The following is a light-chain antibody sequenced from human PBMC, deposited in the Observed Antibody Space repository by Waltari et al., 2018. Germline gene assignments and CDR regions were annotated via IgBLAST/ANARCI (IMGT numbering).Light chain of an antibody. Sequence: IVMTQSPATLSVSPGERATLPCRASQSVSSNLAWYQQKPGQAPRLLISGASTSATGIPGRFSGSGSGTEYTLTISRLQSEEFAVYYCQQYNNWPSWTFGQGTKVEIK. CDR1: QSVSSN. CDR2: GAS. CDR3: QQYNNWPSWT. V-gene: IGKV3-15*01. J-gene: IGKJ1*01.